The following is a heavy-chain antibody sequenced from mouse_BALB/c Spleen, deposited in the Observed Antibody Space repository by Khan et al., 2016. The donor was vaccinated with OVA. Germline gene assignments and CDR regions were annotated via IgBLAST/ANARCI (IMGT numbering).Heavy chain of an antibody. V-gene: IGHV3-2*02. CDR3: ARVYGGDVDY. J-gene: IGHJ2*02. CDR1: GYSITSDYA. Sequence: EVQLEESGPGLVKPSQSLSLTCTVTGYSITSDYAWNWIRQFPGNKLEWMGFISYSGNTTYNPSLKSRFSIPRDTSKNQFFLQLNSVTTEDTATYYCARVYGGDVDYWAQGTSLTVSS. D-gene: IGHD1-1*01. CDR2: ISYSGNT.